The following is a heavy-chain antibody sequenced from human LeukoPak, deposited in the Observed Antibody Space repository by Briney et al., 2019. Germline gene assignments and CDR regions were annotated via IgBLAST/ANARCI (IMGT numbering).Heavy chain of an antibody. D-gene: IGHD3-22*01. CDR1: GGSISSGGYY. CDR2: IYYSGST. Sequence: KTSETLSLTCTVSGGSISSGGYYWSWIRQHPGKGLEWIGYIYYSGSTYYNPSLKSRVTISVGTSKNQFSLKLSSVTAADTAVYYCARVRITMIVVVYPAYYFDYWGQGTLVTVSS. CDR3: ARVRITMIVVVYPAYYFDY. J-gene: IGHJ4*02. V-gene: IGHV4-31*03.